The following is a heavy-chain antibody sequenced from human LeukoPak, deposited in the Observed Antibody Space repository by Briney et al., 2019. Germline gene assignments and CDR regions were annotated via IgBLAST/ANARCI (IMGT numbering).Heavy chain of an antibody. D-gene: IGHD3-22*01. Sequence: PGGSLRLSCAASGFTFDDYTMHWVRQAPGKGLEWVSLISWDGGSTYYADSVKGRFTISRDNSKNSLYLQMNSLRTEDTALYYCAKDNGNYYDSSGYSFDYWGQGTLVTVSS. CDR2: ISWDGGST. CDR1: GFTFDDYT. J-gene: IGHJ4*02. CDR3: AKDNGNYYDSSGYSFDY. V-gene: IGHV3-43*01.